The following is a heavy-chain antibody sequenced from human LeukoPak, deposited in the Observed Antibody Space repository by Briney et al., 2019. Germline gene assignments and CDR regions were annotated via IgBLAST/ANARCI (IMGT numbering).Heavy chain of an antibody. CDR3: ARVMGYCSSTSCYYDY. Sequence: GGSLRLSCAASGFTLSSYAMHWVRQAPGKGLEWVAVISYDGSNKYYADSVKGRFTISRDNSKNTLYLQMNSLRAEDTAVYYCARVMGYCSSTSCYYDYWGQGTLVIVSS. CDR1: GFTLSSYA. D-gene: IGHD2-2*01. V-gene: IGHV3-30-3*01. J-gene: IGHJ4*02. CDR2: ISYDGSNK.